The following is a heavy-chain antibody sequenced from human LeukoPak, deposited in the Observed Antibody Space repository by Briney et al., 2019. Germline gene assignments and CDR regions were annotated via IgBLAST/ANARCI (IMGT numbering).Heavy chain of an antibody. CDR1: GFTFSSYG. J-gene: IGHJ4*02. Sequence: GGSLRLSCAASGFTFSSYGMHWVRQAPGKGLEWVAVIWYDGSNKYYADSVKGRFTISRDNSKNTLYLQMNSLRAEDTAVYYCAKDGIAAPSDYWGQGTLVTVSS. CDR2: IWYDGSNK. D-gene: IGHD6-13*01. CDR3: AKDGIAAPSDY. V-gene: IGHV3-33*06.